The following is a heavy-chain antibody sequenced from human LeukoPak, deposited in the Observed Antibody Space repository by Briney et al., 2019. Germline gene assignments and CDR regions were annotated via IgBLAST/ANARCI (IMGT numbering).Heavy chain of an antibody. J-gene: IGHJ4*02. D-gene: IGHD2-21*02. CDR2: ISYGGSNK. Sequence: PGGSLRLSCAASGFTFSSYAMHWVRQAPGKGLEWVAVISYGGSNKYYADSVKGRFTISRDNSKNTLYLQMNSLRAEDTAVYYCAKARGVVVTATPHDYWGQGTLVTVSS. CDR1: GFTFSSYA. CDR3: AKARGVVVTATPHDY. V-gene: IGHV3-30*04.